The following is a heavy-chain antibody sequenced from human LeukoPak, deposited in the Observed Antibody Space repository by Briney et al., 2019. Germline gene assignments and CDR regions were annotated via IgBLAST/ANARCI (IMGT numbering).Heavy chain of an antibody. CDR1: GYTFTSYD. CDR3: ARSGYCSGGSCPYYGMDV. D-gene: IGHD2-15*01. Sequence: GASVKVSCKASGYTFTSYDINWVRQATGQGLEWMGWMNPNSGNTGYAQKFQGRVTMTRNTSISTAYMELSSLRSEDMAVYYCARSGYCSGGSCPYYGMDVWGQGTTVTVSS. CDR2: MNPNSGNT. V-gene: IGHV1-8*01. J-gene: IGHJ6*02.